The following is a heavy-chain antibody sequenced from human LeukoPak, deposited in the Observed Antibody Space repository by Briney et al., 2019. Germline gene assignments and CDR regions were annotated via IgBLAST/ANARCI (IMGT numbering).Heavy chain of an antibody. CDR1: GYTLTGYY. D-gene: IGHD1-26*01. J-gene: IGHJ4*02. CDR2: INPNSGGT. V-gene: IGHV1-2*02. Sequence: ASVKVSCKASGYTLTGYYMHWVRQAPGQGLEWMGWINPNSGGTNYAQKFQGRVTITRDTSISTAYMELSRLRSDDTAVYYCARDLSGSFALGYWGQGTLVTVSS. CDR3: ARDLSGSFALGY.